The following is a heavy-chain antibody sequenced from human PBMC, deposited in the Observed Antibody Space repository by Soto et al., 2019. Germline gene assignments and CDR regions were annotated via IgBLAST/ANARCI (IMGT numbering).Heavy chain of an antibody. J-gene: IGHJ5*02. CDR2: INAAGSVT. Sequence: ASVKVSCKASGYTFTNYAIHWVRQAPGQRLEWMGWINAAGSVTIYALKFQDRVTVTRDTSTSTAYMELNSLTSEDTAIYYCARDNSRTFPAAPGDKKSDSSGWWFDPWGQGTLVTVSS. CDR1: GYTFTNYA. CDR3: ARDNSRTFPAAPGDKKSDSSGWWFDP. V-gene: IGHV1-3*01. D-gene: IGHD6-13*01.